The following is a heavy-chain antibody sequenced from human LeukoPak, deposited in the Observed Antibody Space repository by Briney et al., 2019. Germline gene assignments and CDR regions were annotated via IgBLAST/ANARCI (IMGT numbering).Heavy chain of an antibody. CDR3: ARGRYYGDY. Sequence: ASVKVSCKASGYTFTGYYMHWVRQAPGQGLEWMGWINPNSGGTNYAQNLQDRVTLTTDTSTNTASMDLRSLRSDDTAVYYCARGRYYGDYWGQGTLVTVSS. CDR1: GYTFTGYY. D-gene: IGHD3-3*01. J-gene: IGHJ4*02. V-gene: IGHV1-2*02. CDR2: INPNSGGT.